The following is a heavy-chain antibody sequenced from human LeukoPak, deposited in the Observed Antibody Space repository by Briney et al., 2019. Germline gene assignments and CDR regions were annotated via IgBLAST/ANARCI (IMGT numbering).Heavy chain of an antibody. D-gene: IGHD3-3*01. Sequence: PETLSLTCAVYGGSFSGYYWSWIRQPPGKGLEWIGEINHSGSTNYNPSLKSRVTISVDTSKNQFSLKLSSVTAADTAVYYCARDNRGYYDFWSGYYPYCFDYWGQGTLVTVSS. J-gene: IGHJ4*02. V-gene: IGHV4-34*01. CDR2: INHSGST. CDR1: GGSFSGYY. CDR3: ARDNRGYYDFWSGYYPYCFDY.